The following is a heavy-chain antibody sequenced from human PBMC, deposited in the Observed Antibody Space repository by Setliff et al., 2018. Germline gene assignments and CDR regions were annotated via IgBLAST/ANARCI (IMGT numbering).Heavy chain of an antibody. CDR3: TRDWGGVGATNAFDI. CDR2: IHNDGTST. CDR1: GFTFSRYW. D-gene: IGHD1-26*01. V-gene: IGHV3-74*01. Sequence: PGGSLRLSCEASGFTFSRYWMHWVRQAPGKGLVWVSHIHNDGTSTSYADSVKGRFTISRDNAKNTVYLEMNRLRAEDTAIYYCTRDWGGVGATNAFDIWGQGTMVTVS. J-gene: IGHJ3*02.